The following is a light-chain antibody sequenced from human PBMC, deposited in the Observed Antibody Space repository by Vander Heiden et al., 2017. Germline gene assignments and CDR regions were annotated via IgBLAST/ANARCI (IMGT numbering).Light chain of an antibody. Sequence: QPVLTQSSSASASLGSSVKLTCTLSSGHSSYIIAWHQQQPGTAHRYWMEHEGSGSYNKGSGVPDRFSGASSGAERYLPISNLQSEDDAYDYCETWESTTQVFGGGTKLTVL. V-gene: IGLV4-60*03. CDR3: ETWESTTQV. J-gene: IGLJ3*02. CDR1: SGHSSYI. CDR2: HEGSGSY.